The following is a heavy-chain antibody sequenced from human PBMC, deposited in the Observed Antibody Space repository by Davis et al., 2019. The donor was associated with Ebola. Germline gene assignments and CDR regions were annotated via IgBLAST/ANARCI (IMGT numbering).Heavy chain of an antibody. V-gene: IGHV1-8*01. J-gene: IGHJ3*02. CDR3: ARGRHYDILTGYYKGDAFDI. CDR1: GYTFTSYD. Sequence: AASVKVSCKASGYTFTSYDINWVRQATGQGLEWMGWMNPNSGHTGYAQKFQGRVTMTRNTSISTAYMELSSLRSEDTAVYYCARGRHYDILTGYYKGDAFDIWGQGTMVTVSS. D-gene: IGHD3-9*01. CDR2: MNPNSGHT.